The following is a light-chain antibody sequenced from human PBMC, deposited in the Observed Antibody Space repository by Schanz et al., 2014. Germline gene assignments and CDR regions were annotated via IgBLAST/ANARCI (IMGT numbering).Light chain of an antibody. CDR2: SSN. J-gene: IGLJ2*01. Sequence: QSVLTQPPSASGTPGQRVTISCSGSSSNIGGNTVNWYQQLPGTAPKPLIYSSNQRPSGVPDRFSGSKFGTSASLAISGLQSEDEAHYYCAAWDDSLNGHVVFGGGTKLTVL. CDR1: SSNIGGNT. CDR3: AAWDDSLNGHVV. V-gene: IGLV1-44*01.